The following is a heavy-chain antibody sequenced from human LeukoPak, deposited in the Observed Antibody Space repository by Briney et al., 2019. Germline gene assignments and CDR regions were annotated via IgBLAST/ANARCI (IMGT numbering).Heavy chain of an antibody. V-gene: IGHV1-46*01. D-gene: IGHD3-22*01. CDR3: ARVFSSGPEWSARAFDY. CDR1: GYTFTSYY. CDR2: INPSGGST. J-gene: IGHJ4*02. Sequence: ASVKVSCKASGYTFTSYYMHWVRQAPGQGLEWMGIINPSGGSTSYAQKFQGRVTMTRDTSTSTVYMELSSPRSEDTAVYYCARVFSSGPEWSARAFDYWGQGTLVTVSS.